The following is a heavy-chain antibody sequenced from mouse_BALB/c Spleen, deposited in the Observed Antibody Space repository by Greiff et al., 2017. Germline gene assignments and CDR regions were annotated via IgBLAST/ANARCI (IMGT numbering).Heavy chain of an antibody. CDR3: ASFYRYEAWFAY. D-gene: IGHD2-14*01. V-gene: IGHV2-2*02. CDR1: GFSLTSYG. Sequence: VKLMESGPGLVQPSQSLSITCTVSGFSLTSYGVHWVRQSPGKGLEWLGVIWSGGSTDYNAAFISRLSISKDNSKSQVFFKMNSLQANDTAIYYCASFYRYEAWFAYWGRGTLVTVSA. CDR2: IWSGGST. J-gene: IGHJ3*01.